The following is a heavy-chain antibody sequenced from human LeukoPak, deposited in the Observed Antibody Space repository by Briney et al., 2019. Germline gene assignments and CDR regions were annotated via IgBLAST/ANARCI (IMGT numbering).Heavy chain of an antibody. J-gene: IGHJ3*02. D-gene: IGHD1-26*01. CDR1: GGSISSYY. Sequence: SETLSLTCTVSGGSISSYYWSWIRQPPGKGLEWIGYIYYSGSTNHNPSLKSRVTISVDTSKNQFSLKLSSVTAADTAVYYCARDPGGAVWELQLRGAFDIWGQGTMVTVSS. CDR2: IYYSGST. V-gene: IGHV4-59*01. CDR3: ARDPGGAVWELQLRGAFDI.